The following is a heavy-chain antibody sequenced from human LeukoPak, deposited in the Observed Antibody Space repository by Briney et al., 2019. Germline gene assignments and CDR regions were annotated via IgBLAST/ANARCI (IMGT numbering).Heavy chain of an antibody. CDR3: ARRALRYCSSTSCPAQYYGVDV. Sequence: PGGSLRLSCAASGFTFNTYAMSWVRQAPGKGLEWVANIKEDGSEKYYVDSVKGRFTISRDNAKNSLYLQTNSLRAEDTAVYYCARRALRYCSSTSCPAQYYGVDVWGKGTTVTVSS. J-gene: IGHJ6*04. CDR2: IKEDGSEK. D-gene: IGHD2-2*01. CDR1: GFTFNTYA. V-gene: IGHV3-7*03.